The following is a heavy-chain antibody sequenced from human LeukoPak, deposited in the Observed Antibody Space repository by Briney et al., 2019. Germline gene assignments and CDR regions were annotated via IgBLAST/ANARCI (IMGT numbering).Heavy chain of an antibody. D-gene: IGHD2-2*01. V-gene: IGHV1-2*02. CDR1: GYTFTGYY. J-gene: IGHJ6*03. CDR3: ARDRYCSSTSCSPYYYYYYYMDV. Sequence: ASVKVSCKASGYTFTGYYMHWVRQAPGQGLEWMGWINPNSGGTNYAQKFQGRVTMTRDTSISTAYMELSRLRSDDTAVYYCARDRYCSSTSCSPYYYYYYYMDVWGKGTAVTISS. CDR2: INPNSGGT.